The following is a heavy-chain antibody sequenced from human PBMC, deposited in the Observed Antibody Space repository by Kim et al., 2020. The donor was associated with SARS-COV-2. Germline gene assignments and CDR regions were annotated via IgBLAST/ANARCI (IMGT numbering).Heavy chain of an antibody. D-gene: IGHD2-15*01. CDR1: GYTLTSYS. V-gene: IGHV7-4-1*02. J-gene: IGHJ5*02. CDR2: INTNTGNP. CDR3: AGDRGCSAGRCFGFDP. Sequence: ASVKVSCKASGYTLTSYSMNWVRQAPGQGLEWMGWINTNTGNPTYAQGFTGRFVFSLDTSVTTAYLQNSSLKTEDTAVYYCAGDRGCSAGRCFGFDPWGQGNLVTVSS.